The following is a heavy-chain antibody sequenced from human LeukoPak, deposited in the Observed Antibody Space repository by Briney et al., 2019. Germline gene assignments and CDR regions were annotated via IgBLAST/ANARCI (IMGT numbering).Heavy chain of an antibody. V-gene: IGHV3-11*03. J-gene: IGHJ4*02. D-gene: IGHD6-13*01. Sequence: GGSLRLSCAASGITFSDYYMNWIRQAPGKGLEWISYISPNSTYTDSADSVKGRFTISRDNAKNSLFLQIDSLRVEDTAVYYCAAGTAADYWGQGTLVAVSS. CDR2: ISPNSTYT. CDR1: GITFSDYY. CDR3: AAGTAADY.